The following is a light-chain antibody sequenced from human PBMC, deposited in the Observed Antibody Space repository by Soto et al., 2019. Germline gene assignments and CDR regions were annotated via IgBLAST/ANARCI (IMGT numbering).Light chain of an antibody. J-gene: IGLJ2*01. CDR2: STS. CDR1: TGAVTSGNY. V-gene: IGLV7-43*01. CDR3: LLYYGSGSAV. Sequence: QTVVIQEPSLTVSPGGTVTLTCASSTGAVTSGNYPNWFQRKPGQAPRPLIYSTSKRHSWTPARFSGSLPGGKAALTLSGVQPEDEAEYYCLLYYGSGSAVFGGGTKLTVL.